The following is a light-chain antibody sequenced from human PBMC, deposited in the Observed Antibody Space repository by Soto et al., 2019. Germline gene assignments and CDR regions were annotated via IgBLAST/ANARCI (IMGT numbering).Light chain of an antibody. V-gene: IGKV1-39*01. CDR1: QIITTY. J-gene: IGKJ1*01. CDR3: QQSPSTPWR. CDR2: GAA. Sequence: DIQMSQSPSSLSASVGDRVTITGRASQIITTYLNWYQQKPGKAPKLLIYGAASLQSGVPSRFTGSGPGTDFILTIRSLQPEDSATNHCQQSPSTPWRFGQGTKVEIK.